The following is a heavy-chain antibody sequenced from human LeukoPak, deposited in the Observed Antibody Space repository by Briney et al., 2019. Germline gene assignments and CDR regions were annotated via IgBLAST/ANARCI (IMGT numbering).Heavy chain of an antibody. D-gene: IGHD3-22*01. CDR3: ARVRRSSGYYFDY. J-gene: IGHJ4*02. CDR2: ISSSSSTI. V-gene: IGHV3-48*01. CDR1: GFTFSSYS. Sequence: GSLRLSCAASGFTFSSYSMNWGRQAPGKGLEWVSYISSSSSTIYYADSVKGRFTISRDNAKNSLYLQMNSLRAEDTAVYYCARVRRSSGYYFDYWGQGTLVTVSS.